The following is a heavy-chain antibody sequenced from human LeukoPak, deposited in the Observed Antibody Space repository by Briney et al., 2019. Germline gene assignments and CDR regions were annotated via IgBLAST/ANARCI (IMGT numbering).Heavy chain of an antibody. CDR3: ATLGLLRGAGFNLATHFDF. V-gene: IGHV4-59*04. D-gene: IGHD1-26*01. J-gene: IGHJ4*02. Sequence: PSETLSLTCTVSGGSISSYYWAWIRQPPGKGLEIIGYVHYTGSTFYNSSLRSRVTVSADTSQNQFSLSLTSVTAADTAVYYCATLGLLRGAGFNLATHFDFWGQGTLVAVSS. CDR2: VHYTGST. CDR1: GGSISSYY.